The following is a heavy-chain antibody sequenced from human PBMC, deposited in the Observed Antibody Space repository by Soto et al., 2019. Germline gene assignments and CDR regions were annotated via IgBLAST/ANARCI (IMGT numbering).Heavy chain of an antibody. D-gene: IGHD3-10*01. CDR2: INHSGST. CDR1: GGSFSGYY. J-gene: IGHJ4*02. CDR3: ARGRVGSGSYYIGIDY. Sequence: QVQLQQWGAGLLKPSETLSLTCAVYGGSFSGYYWSWIRQPPGKGLEWIGEINHSGSTNYNPSLKSRVTISVDTSKNPFSLKLSSVTAADTAVYYCARGRVGSGSYYIGIDYWGQGTLVTVSS. V-gene: IGHV4-34*01.